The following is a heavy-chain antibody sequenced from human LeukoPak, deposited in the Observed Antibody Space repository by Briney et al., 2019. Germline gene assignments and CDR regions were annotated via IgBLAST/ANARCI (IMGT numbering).Heavy chain of an antibody. D-gene: IGHD6-19*01. CDR2: ISYDGSNK. CDR1: GFTFSSYG. J-gene: IGHJ4*02. Sequence: GRSLRLSCAASGFTFSSYGMHWVRQAPGKGLEWVAVISYDGSNKYYADSVKGRFTISRDNSKNTLYLQMNSLRAEDTAVYYCAKSDSGWPTYFDYWGQGTLVTVSS. CDR3: AKSDSGWPTYFDY. V-gene: IGHV3-30*18.